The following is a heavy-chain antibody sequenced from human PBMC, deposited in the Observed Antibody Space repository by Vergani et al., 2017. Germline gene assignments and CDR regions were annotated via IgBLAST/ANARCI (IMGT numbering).Heavy chain of an antibody. D-gene: IGHD2-2*01. CDR1: GFSLSTSGVG. CDR3: SHSTPDIVVVPAAMYYYYYMDV. V-gene: IGHV2-5*02. CDR2: IYWDDDK. J-gene: IGHJ6*03. Sequence: QITLKESGPTLVKPTQTLRLTCTFSGFSLSTSGVGVGWIRQPPGKALGWLALIYWDDDKRYSPSLKSRLTITKDTSKNQVVLTITNMDPVDTATYYCSHSTPDIVVVPAAMYYYYYMDVWGKGTTVTVSS.